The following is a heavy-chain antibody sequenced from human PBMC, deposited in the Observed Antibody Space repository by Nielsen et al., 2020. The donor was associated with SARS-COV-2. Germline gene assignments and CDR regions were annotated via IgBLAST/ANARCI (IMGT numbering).Heavy chain of an antibody. D-gene: IGHD6-19*01. CDR3: ARDNRIAVAPDY. J-gene: IGHJ4*02. V-gene: IGHV4-4*02. Sequence: SETLSLTCAVSGGSISSSNWWSWIRQPPGKGLEWIGEINHSGSTNYNPSLKSRVTISVDTSKNQFSLKLSSVTAADTAVYYCARDNRIAVAPDYWGQGTLVTVSS. CDR2: INHSGST. CDR1: GGSISSSNW.